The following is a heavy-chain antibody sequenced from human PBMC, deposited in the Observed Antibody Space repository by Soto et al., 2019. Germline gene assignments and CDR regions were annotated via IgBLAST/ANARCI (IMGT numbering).Heavy chain of an antibody. CDR1: GFTFSNYG. D-gene: IGHD3-10*01. CDR3: EKVWGYYGSGSSYFDN. Sequence: GGSLRLSCAASGFTFSNYGIHWVRQAPGKGLEWVAVISYDGNNKYYADSVKGRFTISRDNSKNTLYLQMNSLRAEDTAVYYCEKVWGYYGSGSSYFDNWGQGPLVTVS. CDR2: ISYDGNNK. J-gene: IGHJ4*02. V-gene: IGHV3-30*18.